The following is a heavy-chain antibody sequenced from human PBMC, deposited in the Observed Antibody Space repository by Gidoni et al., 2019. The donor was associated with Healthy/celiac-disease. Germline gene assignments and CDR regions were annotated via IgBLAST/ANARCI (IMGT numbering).Heavy chain of an antibody. V-gene: IGHV3-23*01. J-gene: IGHJ4*02. CDR3: AKARSPRITIFGVVIINFDY. CDR2: ISGSGGST. Sequence: EVQLLESGGGLVQPGGSLRLSCAASGFTFSSYAMSWGCQAPGKGLEWVSAISGSGGSTYYADSVKGRFTISRDNSKNTLYLQMNSLRAEYTAVYYCAKARSPRITIFGVVIINFDYWGQGTLVTVSS. CDR1: GFTFSSYA. D-gene: IGHD3-3*01.